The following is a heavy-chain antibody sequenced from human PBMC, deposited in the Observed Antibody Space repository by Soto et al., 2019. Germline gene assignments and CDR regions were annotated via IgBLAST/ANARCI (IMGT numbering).Heavy chain of an antibody. CDR2: IFYSGST. J-gene: IGHJ4*02. V-gene: IGHV4-31*03. D-gene: IGHD6-13*01. CDR1: GGSINSGGYY. CDR3: ARGYRQSGYSSSWVFAY. Sequence: QVQLQESGPGLVKPSQTLSLICTVSGGSINSGGYYWNWIRQHPGKGLEWIGYIFYSGSTYYNPFLRSRVTISADTSRNQFSLNLGSVTAADTAVYFGARGYRQSGYSSSWVFAYWGQGTLVNVSS.